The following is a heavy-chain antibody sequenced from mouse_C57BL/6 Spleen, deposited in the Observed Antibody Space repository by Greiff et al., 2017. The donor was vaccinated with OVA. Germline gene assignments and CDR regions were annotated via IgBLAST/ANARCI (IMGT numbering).Heavy chain of an antibody. D-gene: IGHD1-1*01. CDR2: IDPSDSET. V-gene: IGHV1-52*01. CDR3: AREDYYYGSSYGGFDY. CDR1: GYTFTSYW. J-gene: IGHJ2*01. Sequence: QVQLQPSGAELVRPGSSVKLSCKASGYTFTSYWMHWVKQRPIQGLEWIGNIDPSDSETHYNQKFKDKATLTVDKSSSTAYMQLSSLTSEDSAVYYCAREDYYYGSSYGGFDYWGQGTTLTVSS.